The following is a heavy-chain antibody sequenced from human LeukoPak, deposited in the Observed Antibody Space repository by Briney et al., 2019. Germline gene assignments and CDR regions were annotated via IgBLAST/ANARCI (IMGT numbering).Heavy chain of an antibody. CDR1: GFTFSDYY. Sequence: GGSLRLSCVASGFTFSDYYMSWIRQGPGKGLEWVPYIPSTSSYTSYADSVSGRFTISRDNAKNSRYLQMNSMRAEDTAVYYCARAANTAAGTPTLAIDYWGQGTLVTVSS. CDR2: IPSTSSYT. V-gene: IGHV3-11*05. CDR3: ARAANTAAGTPTLAIDY. J-gene: IGHJ4*02. D-gene: IGHD6-13*01.